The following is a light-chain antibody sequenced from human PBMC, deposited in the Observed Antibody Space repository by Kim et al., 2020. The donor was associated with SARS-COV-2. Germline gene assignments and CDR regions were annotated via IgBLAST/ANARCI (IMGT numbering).Light chain of an antibody. CDR1: GASIGAGYN. CDR3: QSSDTSLSGDVV. Sequence: TISSSGGGASIGAGYNVHWYHQLPGTAPHLLIIGNGTRPSGVADRLSGATSGTYASLPTTGLQDEDEDDYYRQSSDTSLSGDVVFGGGTQLTVL. J-gene: IGLJ2*01. CDR2: GNG. V-gene: IGLV1-40*01.